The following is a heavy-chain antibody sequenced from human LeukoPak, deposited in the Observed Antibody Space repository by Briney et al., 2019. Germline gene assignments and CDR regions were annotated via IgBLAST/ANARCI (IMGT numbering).Heavy chain of an antibody. Sequence: SVKVSCKASGGTFSSYAISWARQAPGQGLEWMGRIIPIFGIANYAQKFQGRVTITADKSTSTAYMELSSLRSEDTAVYYCARAMGITGTSNSVYYYYGMDVWGQGTTVTVSS. CDR1: GGTFSSYA. D-gene: IGHD1-20*01. V-gene: IGHV1-69*04. J-gene: IGHJ6*02. CDR3: ARAMGITGTSNSVYYYYGMDV. CDR2: IIPIFGIA.